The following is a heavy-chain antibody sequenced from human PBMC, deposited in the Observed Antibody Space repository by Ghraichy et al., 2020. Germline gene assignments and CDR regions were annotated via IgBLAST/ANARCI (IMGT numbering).Heavy chain of an antibody. V-gene: IGHV1-69*02. D-gene: IGHD4-23*01. CDR1: GGTFSSRS. J-gene: IGHJ3*01. CDR3: ARSTSTTVVTDDAFDF. CDR2: IVPILGVT. Sequence: SVKVSCKASGGTFSSRSISWVRQAPGRGLEWMGRIVPILGVTNYPRKFQGRVTITADKSTGTAYMELTGLRFDDTAVYYCARSTSTTVVTDDAFDFWGQGTMVTVSS.